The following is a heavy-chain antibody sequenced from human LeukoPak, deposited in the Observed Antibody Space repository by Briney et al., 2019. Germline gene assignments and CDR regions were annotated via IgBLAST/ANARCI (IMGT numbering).Heavy chain of an antibody. CDR2: IYHSGST. CDR3: ARHYHDSSGYYYHFDY. Sequence: SETLSLTCTVSGYSISSGYYWGWIRQPPGKGLEWIGSIYHSGSTYYNPSLKSRVTISVDTSKNQFSLKLSSVTAADTAVYYCARHYHDSSGYYYHFDYWGQGTLVTVSS. V-gene: IGHV4-38-2*02. CDR1: GYSISSGYY. D-gene: IGHD3-22*01. J-gene: IGHJ4*02.